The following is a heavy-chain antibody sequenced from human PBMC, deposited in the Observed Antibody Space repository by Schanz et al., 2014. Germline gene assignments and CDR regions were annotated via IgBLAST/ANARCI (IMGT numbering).Heavy chain of an antibody. CDR1: GFSFDKSG. CDR3: AKDLPAVAVAPLMTGLYDS. D-gene: IGHD6-19*01. Sequence: QVQLVESGGGVVQPGRSLRLSCAASGFSFDKSGMHWVRQAPGKGLEWVGVIWYDGSKTYYADSVRGRFTISRENSKNTLHLQMNSLRAEDTAVYHCAKDLPAVAVAPLMTGLYDSWGQGTLVTVSS. V-gene: IGHV3-33*06. J-gene: IGHJ4*02. CDR2: IWYDGSKT.